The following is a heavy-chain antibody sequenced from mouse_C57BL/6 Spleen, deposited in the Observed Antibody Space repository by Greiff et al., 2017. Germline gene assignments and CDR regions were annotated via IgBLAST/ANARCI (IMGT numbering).Heavy chain of an antibody. Sequence: EVQLQQSGPELVKPGASVKISCKASGYTFTDYYMNWVKQSHGKSLEWIGDINPNNGGTSYNQKFKGKATLTVDKSSSTAYMERRSLTSEDSAVYYCASGYYAYAMDYWGQGTSVTVSS. V-gene: IGHV1-26*01. D-gene: IGHD2-3*01. CDR2: INPNNGGT. CDR1: GYTFTDYY. J-gene: IGHJ4*01. CDR3: ASGYYAYAMDY.